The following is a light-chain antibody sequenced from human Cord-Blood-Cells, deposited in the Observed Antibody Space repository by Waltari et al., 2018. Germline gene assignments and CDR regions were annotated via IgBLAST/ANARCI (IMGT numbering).Light chain of an antibody. CDR2: DVS. Sequence: QSALTQPASVSGSHGQSITISCTGTSSDVGGYNYVSWYQQHPGKAPKLMIYDVSNRPSGFSNRFSGSKSGNTASLTISGLQAEDEADYYCSSYTSSSTWVFGGGTKLTVL. J-gene: IGLJ3*02. CDR1: SSDVGGYNY. CDR3: SSYTSSSTWV. V-gene: IGLV2-14*01.